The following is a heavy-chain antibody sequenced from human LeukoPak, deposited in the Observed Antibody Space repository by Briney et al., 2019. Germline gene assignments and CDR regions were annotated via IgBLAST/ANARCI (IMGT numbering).Heavy chain of an antibody. V-gene: IGHV3-23*01. CDR2: ISGSGGST. Sequence: GGSVRLSCAASGFTFSSYAMSWVRQAPGKGLEWVSAISGSGGSTYYAESVKGRVTISRDNSKSRLYLEMNSLRAEDTAVYYCAPDITAVWGSYRPAPEDAFDIWGQGTMVTVSS. CDR3: APDITAVWGSYRPAPEDAFDI. J-gene: IGHJ3*02. D-gene: IGHD3-16*02. CDR1: GFTFSSYA.